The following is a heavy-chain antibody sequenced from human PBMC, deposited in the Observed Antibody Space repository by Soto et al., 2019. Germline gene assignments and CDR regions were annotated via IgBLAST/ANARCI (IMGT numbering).Heavy chain of an antibody. D-gene: IGHD4-17*01. CDR3: AKQRTTVTTSFDY. V-gene: IGHV3-23*01. Sequence: EVQLLESGGGLVQPGGSLTVSCVASGFTFDAHPMSWVRLAPGKGLEWVSTISGYGGSTFYPDSLKGRFVISRDNSKNTLYLQINTLRAADTAIYFCAKQRTTVTTSFDYWGRGTLVTVSS. CDR1: GFTFDAHP. J-gene: IGHJ4*02. CDR2: ISGYGGST.